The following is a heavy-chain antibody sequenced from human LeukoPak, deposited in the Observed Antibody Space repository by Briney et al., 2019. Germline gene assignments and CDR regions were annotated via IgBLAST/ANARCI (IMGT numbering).Heavy chain of an antibody. CDR2: ISAYNGNI. Sequence: ASVKVSCKASGYTFTSYGISWVRQAPGQGLEWMGWISAYNGNINYAQKLQGRVTITADESTSTAYMELSSLRSEDTAVYYCATADRRIYCSSTSCYPDYWGQGTLVTVSS. CDR1: GYTFTSYG. J-gene: IGHJ4*02. V-gene: IGHV1-18*01. CDR3: ATADRRIYCSSTSCYPDY. D-gene: IGHD2-2*01.